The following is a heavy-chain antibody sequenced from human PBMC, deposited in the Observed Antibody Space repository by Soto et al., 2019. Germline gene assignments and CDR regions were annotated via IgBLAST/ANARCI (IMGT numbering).Heavy chain of an antibody. J-gene: IGHJ3*01. V-gene: IGHV1-8*01. CDR2: MNPNSGNT. CDR1: GYTFTDYD. CDR3: ARDSSTTNPV. Sequence: QVQLVQSGAEVRRPGTSVMVSCKTSGYTFTDYDINWVRQATGQGLEWMGWMNPNSGNTGYAQKFQGRVSMTRNTATSTAYMELSRLRSNDTDIYYCARDSSTTNPVWGQGTMVTVSS. D-gene: IGHD2-2*01.